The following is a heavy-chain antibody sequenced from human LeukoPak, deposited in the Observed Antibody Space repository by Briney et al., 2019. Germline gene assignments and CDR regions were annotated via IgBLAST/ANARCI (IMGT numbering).Heavy chain of an antibody. J-gene: IGHJ4*02. CDR3: ARGGGDYGGNYDY. D-gene: IGHD4-23*01. CDR2: IYHSGST. V-gene: IGHV4-30-2*01. CDR1: GGSISSGGYY. Sequence: PSETLSLTCTVSGGSISSGGYYWSWIRQPPGKGLEWIGYIYHSGSTYYNPSLKSRVTISVDTSKNQFSLKLSSVTAADTAVYYCARGGGDYGGNYDYWGQGTLVTVSS.